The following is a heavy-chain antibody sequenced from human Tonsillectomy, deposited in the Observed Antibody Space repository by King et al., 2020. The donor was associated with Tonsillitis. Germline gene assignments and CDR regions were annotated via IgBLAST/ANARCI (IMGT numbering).Heavy chain of an antibody. CDR2: IYHGGST. V-gene: IGHV4-39*07. J-gene: IGHJ4*02. D-gene: IGHD3-3*01. CDR1: GGSISGTSFY. CDR3: VYRAYYTAFLLDN. Sequence: QLQESGPGRVKPSETLSLTCSVSGGSISGTSFYWAWIRQPPGKGLEWIGTIYHGGSTYYNPSLMSRATISVDTSNNQFSLKLRSVIAADTAVYYCVYRAYYTAFLLDNLGQGTLVTVSS.